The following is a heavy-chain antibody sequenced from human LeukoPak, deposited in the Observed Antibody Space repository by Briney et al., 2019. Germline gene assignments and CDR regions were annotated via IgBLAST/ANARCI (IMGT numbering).Heavy chain of an antibody. D-gene: IGHD3-3*01. CDR1: GFTFSNHA. J-gene: IGHJ4*02. Sequence: GGSPRLSCAASGFTFSNHAMSWVRQAPGKGLEWVSSIRESGGTTYYADSVKGRFTISRDNSKNTLFLQMNSLRDEDTAVYYCAKDLPGLEWFGNWGQGILVTVSS. CDR2: IRESGGTT. CDR3: AKDLPGLEWFGN. V-gene: IGHV3-23*01.